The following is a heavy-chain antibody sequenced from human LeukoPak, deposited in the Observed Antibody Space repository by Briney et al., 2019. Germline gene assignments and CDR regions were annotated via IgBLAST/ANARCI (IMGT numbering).Heavy chain of an antibody. CDR2: IRYDGSNK. CDR3: AKGSYYYDSADYFDY. J-gene: IGHJ4*02. CDR1: GFTFSSYG. V-gene: IGHV3-30*02. D-gene: IGHD3-22*01. Sequence: GESLRLSCAASGFTFSSYGMHWVRQAPGKGLEWVAFIRYDGSNKYYADSVKGRLTIYRDNSKNTLYLQMNSLRAEDTAVYHCAKGSYYYDSADYFDYWGQGTLVTVSS.